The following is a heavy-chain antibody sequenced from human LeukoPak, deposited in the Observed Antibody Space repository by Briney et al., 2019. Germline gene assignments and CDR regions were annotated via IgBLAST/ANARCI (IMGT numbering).Heavy chain of an antibody. D-gene: IGHD5-12*01. J-gene: IGHJ4*02. CDR1: GFTFSSYG. V-gene: IGHV3-33*01. CDR3: ARDDRGYSGYHFDH. CDR2: IWYDGSNK. Sequence: SGGSLRLSCAASGFTFSSYGMHWVRQAPGKGLEWVAVIWYDGSNKYYADSVKGRFTISRDNSKNTLYLQMNSLRAEDTAVYYCARDDRGYSGYHFDHWGQGTLITVSS.